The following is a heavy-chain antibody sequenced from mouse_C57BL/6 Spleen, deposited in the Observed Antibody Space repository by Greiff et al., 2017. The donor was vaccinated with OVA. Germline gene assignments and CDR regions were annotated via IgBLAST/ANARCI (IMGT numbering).Heavy chain of an antibody. J-gene: IGHJ1*03. CDR3: ARRIYYEGYFDV. D-gene: IGHD2-4*01. CDR1: GFTFSDYY. Sequence: VQLKESGGGLVQPGGSLKLSCAASGFTFSDYYMYWVRQTPEKRLEWVAYISNGGGSTYYPDTVKGRFTISRDNAKNTLYLQMSRLKSEDTAMYYCARRIYYEGYFDVWGTGTTVTVSS. V-gene: IGHV5-12*01. CDR2: ISNGGGST.